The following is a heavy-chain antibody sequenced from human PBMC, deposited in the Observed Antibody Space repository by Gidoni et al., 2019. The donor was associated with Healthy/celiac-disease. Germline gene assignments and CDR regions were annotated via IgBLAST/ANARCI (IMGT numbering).Heavy chain of an antibody. CDR2: NT. J-gene: IGHJ4*02. V-gene: IGHV1-8*01. Sequence: NTGYAQKFQGRVTMTRNTSISTAYMELSSLRSEDTAVYYCARGHFLGYSYGYVVYWGQGTLVTVSS. CDR3: ARGHFLGYSYGYVVY. D-gene: IGHD5-18*01.